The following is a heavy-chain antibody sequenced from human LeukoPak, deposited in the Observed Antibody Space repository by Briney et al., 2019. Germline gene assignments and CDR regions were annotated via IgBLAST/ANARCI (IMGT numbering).Heavy chain of an antibody. CDR3: ARHSNKYDYDSSGHYRSFDY. CDR1: GFTFSSHW. Sequence: PGGSLRLSCAASGFTFSSHWMSWVRQAPGKGLEWVANIKQDASAKYNVDSVKGGFTISRDNAKNSLYLRMNSLRAEDTAVYFCARHSNKYDYDSSGHYRSFDYWGQGTLVTVSS. J-gene: IGHJ4*02. D-gene: IGHD3-22*01. V-gene: IGHV3-7*01. CDR2: IKQDASAK.